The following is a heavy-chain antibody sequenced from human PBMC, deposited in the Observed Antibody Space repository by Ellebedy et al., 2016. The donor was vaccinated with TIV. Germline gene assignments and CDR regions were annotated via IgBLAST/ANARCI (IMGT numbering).Heavy chain of an antibody. CDR2: MNPNSGNT. Sequence: ASVKVSCXASGYTFTSYGISWVRQAPGQGLEWMGWMNPNSGNTGYAQKFQGRVTMTRNTSISTAYMELSSLRSEDTAVYYCAREGQRPTIPYNWNYGLDYYYMDVWGKGTTVTVSS. D-gene: IGHD1-7*01. CDR1: GYTFTSYG. CDR3: AREGQRPTIPYNWNYGLDYYYMDV. J-gene: IGHJ6*03. V-gene: IGHV1-8*02.